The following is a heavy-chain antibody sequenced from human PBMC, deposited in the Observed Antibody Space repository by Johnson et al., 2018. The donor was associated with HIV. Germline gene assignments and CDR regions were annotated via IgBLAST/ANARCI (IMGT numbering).Heavy chain of an antibody. D-gene: IGHD3-22*01. J-gene: IGHJ3*02. CDR2: IGTAGDT. Sequence: VQLVESGGGLVQPGGSLRLSCAASGFTFSSYDMHWVRQATGKGLEWVSAIGTAGDTYYPGSVKGRFTISRENAKNSLYLQMNSLRAGDTAGYYCARAIFNYDSSGYPASDAFDIWGQGTMVTVSS. CDR3: ARAIFNYDSSGYPASDAFDI. CDR1: GFTFSSYD. V-gene: IGHV3-13*01.